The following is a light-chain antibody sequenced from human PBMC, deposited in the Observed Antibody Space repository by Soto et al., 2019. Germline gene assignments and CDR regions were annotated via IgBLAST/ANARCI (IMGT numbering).Light chain of an antibody. V-gene: IGKV3-15*01. CDR1: QSVSSN. Sequence: EIVMTQSPATLSVSPGERATLSCRASQSVSSNLAWYQHKPGQAPRILIYGASTRASGIPARFSGSGSGTEFTLTISSLQPEDFATYYCQQLNSFPITFGQGTRLEIK. CDR2: GAS. J-gene: IGKJ5*01. CDR3: QQLNSFPIT.